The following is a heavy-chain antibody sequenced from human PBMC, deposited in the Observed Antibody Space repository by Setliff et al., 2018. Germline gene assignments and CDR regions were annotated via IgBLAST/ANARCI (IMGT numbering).Heavy chain of an antibody. V-gene: IGHV1-69*13. CDR2: IIPIFPSP. D-gene: IGHD1-7*01. CDR3: ARNALTGTTRKYYYYMDV. CDR1: GDSFRRHA. J-gene: IGHJ6*03. Sequence: ASVKVSCKTSGDSFRRHAISWVRQAPGQGLEWMGGIIPIFPSPKYAQKFQGRVTITADESTSTAYMELRSLTSEDTAVYYCARNALTGTTRKYYYYMDVGGQGTMVTVSS.